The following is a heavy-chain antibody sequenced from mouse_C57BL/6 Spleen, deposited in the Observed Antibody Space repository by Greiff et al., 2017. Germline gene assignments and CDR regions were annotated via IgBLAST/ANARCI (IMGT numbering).Heavy chain of an antibody. Sequence: QVQLQQSGTELVKPGASVKLSCKASGYTFTSYWMHWVKQRPGQGLEWIGNINPSNGGTNYNEKVKSKGTLTGDKYSSKAYMQLSSLTSEDSAVYYCARYSTTEAYAMDYWGQGTSVTVSS. CDR2: INPSNGGT. CDR3: ARYSTTEAYAMDY. CDR1: GYTFTSYW. V-gene: IGHV1-53*01. J-gene: IGHJ4*01. D-gene: IGHD1-1*01.